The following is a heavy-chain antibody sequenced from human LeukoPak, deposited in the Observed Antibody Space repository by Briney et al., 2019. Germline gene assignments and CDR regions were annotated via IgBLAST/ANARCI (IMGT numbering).Heavy chain of an antibody. D-gene: IGHD5-12*01. Sequence: TGGSLRLSCAASGFSFNAYWMAWVRQAPGTGLEWVANINPAGSETFHVDSVKGRFSISRDHAKNLVYLQMNSLRAEDTAVYYCATFGLVAALDLWGQGTLVTVSS. V-gene: IGHV3-7*01. CDR3: ATFGLVAALDL. CDR1: GFSFNAYW. J-gene: IGHJ4*02. CDR2: INPAGSET.